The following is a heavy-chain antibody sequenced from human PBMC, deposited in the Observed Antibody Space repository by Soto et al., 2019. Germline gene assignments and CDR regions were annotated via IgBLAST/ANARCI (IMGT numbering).Heavy chain of an antibody. CDR3: ARDVI. Sequence: EVQLVESGGGLVQPGGSQRLSCAASGFSFSSFWMSWVRQAPGKGLEWVAAIKGDGSEKNYVDSVRGRFTISRDNAKNSLYLQMNSLRADDTAVYYCARDVIWGQGSLVTVSS. CDR1: GFSFSSFW. J-gene: IGHJ4*02. CDR2: IKGDGSEK. V-gene: IGHV3-7*05.